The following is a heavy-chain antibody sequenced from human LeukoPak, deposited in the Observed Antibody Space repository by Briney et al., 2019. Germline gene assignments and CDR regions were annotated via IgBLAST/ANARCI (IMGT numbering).Heavy chain of an antibody. V-gene: IGHV4-59*05. CDR3: ARIHYDILTGYYTSPFDY. D-gene: IGHD3-9*01. CDR2: IYYSGST. Sequence: SETLSLTCTVSGGSISSYYWSWIRQPPGKGLEWIGSIYYSGSTYYNPSLKSRVTISVDTSKNQFSLKLSSVTAADTAVYYCARIHYDILTGYYTSPFDYWGQGTLVTVSS. CDR1: GGSISSYY. J-gene: IGHJ4*02.